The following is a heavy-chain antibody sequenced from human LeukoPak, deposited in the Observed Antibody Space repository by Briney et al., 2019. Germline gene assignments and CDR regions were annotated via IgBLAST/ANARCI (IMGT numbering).Heavy chain of an antibody. Sequence: PSETLSLTCTVSGGSISSGDYYWSWIRQPPGKGLEWIGEINHSGSTNYNPSLKSRVTISVDTSKNQFSLKLSSVTAADTAVYYCARGPPYDFWSGYLDYWGQGTLVTVSS. CDR1: GGSISSGDYY. J-gene: IGHJ4*02. V-gene: IGHV4-39*07. CDR2: INHSGST. CDR3: ARGPPYDFWSGYLDY. D-gene: IGHD3-3*01.